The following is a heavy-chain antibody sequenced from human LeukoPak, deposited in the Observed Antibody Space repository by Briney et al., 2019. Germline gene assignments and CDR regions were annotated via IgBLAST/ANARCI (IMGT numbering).Heavy chain of an antibody. J-gene: IGHJ5*02. CDR1: GGSISISSDY. CDR2: IYHSGRT. V-gene: IGHV4-39*07. D-gene: IGHD3-10*01. Sequence: SETLSLTCTVSGGSISISSDYWGWLRHPPGKGLEWIGSIYHSGRTYCNPSLKSRVTISVDTSKNQFSLKLSSVTAADTAVYYCARGWVRGVKPFWFDPWGQGTLVTVSS. CDR3: ARGWVRGVKPFWFDP.